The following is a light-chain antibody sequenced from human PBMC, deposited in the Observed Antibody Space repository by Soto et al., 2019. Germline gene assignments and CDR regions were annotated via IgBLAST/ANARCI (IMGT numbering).Light chain of an antibody. CDR1: QSISTW. Sequence: DSQVTQSPSTLSASVGDRVTITCRASQSISTWLAWLQQKPGKAPKLLISKASSLESGVPSRFSGSGSGTEFTLTISGLQPDDFATYYCQQYDTYHWTFGQGTKVDIK. CDR3: QQYDTYHWT. V-gene: IGKV1-5*03. J-gene: IGKJ1*01. CDR2: KAS.